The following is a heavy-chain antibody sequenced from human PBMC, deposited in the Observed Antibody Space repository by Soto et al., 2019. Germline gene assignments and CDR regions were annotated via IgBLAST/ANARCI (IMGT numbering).Heavy chain of an antibody. Sequence: QVQLVQSGAEVTKPGSSVKVSCTASGGPLSTYTISWVRHAPGQGLERMGRIIPILGVANYAQKFQGRVSVTADKSTPTAYIKLSSLRAEDTAMYYWVKVRGRADAEGYYFDFWGQGTLVTVSS. CDR1: GGPLSTYT. D-gene: IGHD3-10*01. J-gene: IGHJ4*02. CDR2: IIPILGVA. V-gene: IGHV1-69*02. CDR3: VKVRGRADAEGYYFDF.